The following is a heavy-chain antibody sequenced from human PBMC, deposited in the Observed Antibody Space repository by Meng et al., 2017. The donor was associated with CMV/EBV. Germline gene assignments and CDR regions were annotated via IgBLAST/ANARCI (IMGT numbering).Heavy chain of an antibody. CDR2: IIPIIGTG. Sequence: TFSSYAISWGQQAPGQVLQWMGEIIPIIGTGNYAQKFQGRVTMTKDESTSTAYMELSGVRSEDTAVYYCAPQTGPGPIVYDQGAFDPWGQGTLVTVSS. CDR1: TFSSYA. CDR3: APQTGPGPIVYDQGAFDP. D-gene: IGHD2-8*01. V-gene: IGHV1-69*05. J-gene: IGHJ5*02.